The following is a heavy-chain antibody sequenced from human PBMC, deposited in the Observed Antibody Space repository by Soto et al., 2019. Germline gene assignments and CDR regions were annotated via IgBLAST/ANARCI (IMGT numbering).Heavy chain of an antibody. D-gene: IGHD6-6*01. CDR2: ISNSGATI. V-gene: IGHV3-11*01. J-gene: IGHJ4*02. CDR1: GFSFSDYY. Sequence: GGSLRLSCAASGFSFSDYYMSWIRQVPGKGLEWVSYISNSGATIYYTDSVKGRFTVSRDNAKNSLYLQMDNLRAEDTAVYYCARDQDTIPSRRNPPWRYWGQGTLVTVSS. CDR3: ARDQDTIPSRRNPPWRY.